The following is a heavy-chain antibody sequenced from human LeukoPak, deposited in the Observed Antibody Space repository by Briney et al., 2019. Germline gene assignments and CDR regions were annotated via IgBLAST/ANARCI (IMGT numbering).Heavy chain of an antibody. V-gene: IGHV3-49*03. D-gene: IGHD2-15*01. Sequence: GGSLRLSCTASGFTFGDYAITWFRQAPGKGLEWLGFIRSKGYGGTTENAASVKGRFTISRDESKSIAYLQMNSLKTEDTAVYYCARDILSAGSPTPPFDYWGQGTLVTVSS. CDR3: ARDILSAGSPTPPFDY. CDR2: IRSKGYGGTT. CDR1: GFTFGDYA. J-gene: IGHJ4*02.